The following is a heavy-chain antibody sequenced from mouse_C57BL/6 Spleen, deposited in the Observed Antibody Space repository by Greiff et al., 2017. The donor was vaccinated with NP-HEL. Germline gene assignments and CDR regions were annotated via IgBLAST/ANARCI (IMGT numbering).Heavy chain of an antibody. CDR3: ARHSTGAMDY. Sequence: EVQRVESGGGLVKPGGSLKLSCAASGFPFSDYGMHWARPAPEKGLEWVAYISSGSSTIYYADTVKGRFTISRDNAKNTPFQQMTSLGSEDTAMYYWARHSTGAMDYWGQGTSVTVSS. V-gene: IGHV5-17*01. CDR1: GFPFSDYG. CDR2: ISSGSSTI. D-gene: IGHD1-1*01. J-gene: IGHJ4*01.